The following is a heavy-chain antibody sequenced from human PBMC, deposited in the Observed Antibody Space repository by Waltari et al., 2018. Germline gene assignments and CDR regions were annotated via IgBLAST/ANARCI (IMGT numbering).Heavy chain of an antibody. J-gene: IGHJ4*02. CDR2: IYHRGAP. CDR1: GVSISSGDH. V-gene: IGHV4-38-2*01. D-gene: IGHD6-19*01. CDR3: ARHYPGFEVGGLNY. Sequence: QVQLQESGPALVKPSETLSLTCAVSGVSISSGDHWGWIRQPPGKGLEWITSIYHRGAPYYNPSLKSRVAILVDTSKNQFSLKLRSVTAADTAVYFCARHYPGFEVGGLNYWGQGNPVTVSS.